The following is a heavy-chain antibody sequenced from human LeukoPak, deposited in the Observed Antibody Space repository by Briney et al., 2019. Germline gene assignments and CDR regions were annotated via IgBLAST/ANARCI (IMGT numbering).Heavy chain of an antibody. V-gene: IGHV1-2*02. CDR2: VRPNSGGT. J-gene: IGHJ4*02. CDR3: AREGSGSGNSDLDY. Sequence: ASVKVSCKASGYTFAGYYMHWVRQAPGQGLEWMGWVRPNSGGTNYAQKFQGRVTMTRDTSISTVYMELTRLTSDDTAVYYCAREGSGSGNSDLDYWGQGTLVTVSS. D-gene: IGHD3-10*01. CDR1: GYTFAGYY.